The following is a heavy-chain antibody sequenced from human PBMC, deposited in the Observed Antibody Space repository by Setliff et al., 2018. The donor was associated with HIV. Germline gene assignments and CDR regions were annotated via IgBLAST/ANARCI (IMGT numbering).Heavy chain of an antibody. CDR2: IIPILGIA. D-gene: IGHD2-15*01. Sequence: ASVKVSCKASGGTFSSYAISWVRQAPGQGLEWMGGIIPILGIANYAQKFQGRVTITTDESTSTAYMELSSLRSEDTAVYYCARPNCSGGSCYSPEYYYYYMDVWGKGTTVT. J-gene: IGHJ6*03. V-gene: IGHV1-69*10. CDR3: ARPNCSGGSCYSPEYYYYYMDV. CDR1: GGTFSSYA.